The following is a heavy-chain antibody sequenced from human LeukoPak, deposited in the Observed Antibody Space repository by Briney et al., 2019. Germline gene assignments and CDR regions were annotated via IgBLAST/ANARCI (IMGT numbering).Heavy chain of an antibody. J-gene: IGHJ4*02. D-gene: IGHD6-13*01. V-gene: IGHV3-23*01. CDR1: GFTFSSYA. CDR3: AKDGVATVGYYFDS. CDR2: ISGSGGST. Sequence: GGSLRLSCAASGFTFSSYAMSWVRQAPGKGLEWVSAISGSGGSTYYADSVKGRFTISRDNSKNTLYLQMNSLRAEDTAVYFCAKDGVATVGYYFDSWGQGTLVTVSS.